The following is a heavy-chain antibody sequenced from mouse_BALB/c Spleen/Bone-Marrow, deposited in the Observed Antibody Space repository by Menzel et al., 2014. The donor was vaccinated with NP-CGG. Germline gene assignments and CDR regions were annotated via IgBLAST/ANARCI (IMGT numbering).Heavy chain of an antibody. CDR3: ARHHSFAWYFDF. D-gene: IGHD1-1*01. Sequence: VQLQESGSVLVRPGASVKLSCKASGYTFTSSWMHWAKQRLGQGLEWIGEIHPNSGNTNYYEKFKGKATLTVDTSSSIAYVDLSSLTSEDSAVYYCARHHSFAWYFDFWSQSTTLTVSS. J-gene: IGHJ2*01. V-gene: IGHV1S130*01. CDR1: GYTFTSSW. CDR2: IHPNSGNT.